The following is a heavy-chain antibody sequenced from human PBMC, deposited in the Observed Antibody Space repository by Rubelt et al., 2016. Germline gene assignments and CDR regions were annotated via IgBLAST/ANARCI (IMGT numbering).Heavy chain of an antibody. D-gene: IGHD6-19*01. Sequence: QVQLQESGPGLVKPSETLSLTCTVSGGSISSSSYYWGWIRQPPGKGLEWIGSIYYSGSTYYNPSLKSRVTISVDTSKNQFSLKLSSVTAADTAVYYCARLSSGWYYFDYWGQGTLVTVSS. CDR1: GGSISSSSYY. CDR2: IYYSGST. J-gene: IGHJ4*02. V-gene: IGHV4-39*01. CDR3: ARLSSGWYYFDY.